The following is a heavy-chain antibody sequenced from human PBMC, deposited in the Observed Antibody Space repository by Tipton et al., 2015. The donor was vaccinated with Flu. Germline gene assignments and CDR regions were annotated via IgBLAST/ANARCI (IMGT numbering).Heavy chain of an antibody. V-gene: IGHV4-59*01. CDR1: GGSISSYY. D-gene: IGHD3-22*01. CDR3: ARLYYYDSSGYYYGGWFDP. CDR2: IYYSGST. Sequence: TLSLTCTVSGGSISSYYWSWIRQPPGKGLEWIGYIYYSGSTNYNPSLKRRVTISVDTSKNQFSLKLSSVTAADTAVYYCARLYYYDSSGYYYGGWFDPWGQGTLVTVSS. J-gene: IGHJ5*02.